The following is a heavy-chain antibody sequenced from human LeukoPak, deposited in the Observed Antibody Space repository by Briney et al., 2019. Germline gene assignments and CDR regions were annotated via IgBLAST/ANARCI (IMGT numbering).Heavy chain of an antibody. Sequence: PSETLSLTCTVSGGSISSGSHFWSWIRQPAGKGLEWIGRIYTSGSTKSNPSLKSRVTISVDTSKNQFSLKLSSVTAADTAVYYCARDNSYCRSDICFYNWFDPWGQGTLVTVSS. CDR2: IYTSGST. CDR3: ARDNSYCRSDICFYNWFDP. CDR1: GGSISSGSHF. D-gene: IGHD2-21*02. J-gene: IGHJ5*02. V-gene: IGHV4-61*02.